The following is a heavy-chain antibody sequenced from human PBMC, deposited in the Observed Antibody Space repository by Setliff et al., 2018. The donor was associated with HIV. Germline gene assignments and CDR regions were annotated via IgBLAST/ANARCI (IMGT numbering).Heavy chain of an antibody. CDR1: GGSISSHY. D-gene: IGHD6-13*01. V-gene: IGHV4-59*08. CDR3: ARVARGGHSSRWYYFDY. CDR2: MYYSGST. Sequence: AETLSLTCTVSGGSISSHYWSWIRQPPGKGLEWIGYMYYSGSTNYNPSLKNRVTISVDTSKNQFSLKVSSVTAADTAVYYCARVARGGHSSRWYYFDYWGQGTLVTVSS. J-gene: IGHJ4*02.